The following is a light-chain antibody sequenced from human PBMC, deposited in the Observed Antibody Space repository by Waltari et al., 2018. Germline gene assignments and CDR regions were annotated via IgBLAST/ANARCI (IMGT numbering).Light chain of an antibody. CDR2: WAS. Sequence: IVMTQSPDSLAVSLGGRATINCKSSQSVLYSSNNKNYLAWYQQKPGQPPKLLIYWASTRESGVPDRFSGSGSGTDFTLTISSLQAEDVAVYYCQQYLSTPPTFGQGTKVEIK. J-gene: IGKJ1*01. CDR3: QQYLSTPPT. V-gene: IGKV4-1*01. CDR1: QSVLYSSNNKNY.